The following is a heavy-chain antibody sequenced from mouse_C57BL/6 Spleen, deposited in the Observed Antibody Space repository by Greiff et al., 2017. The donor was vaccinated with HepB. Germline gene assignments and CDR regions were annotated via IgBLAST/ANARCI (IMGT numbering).Heavy chain of an antibody. Sequence: EVKLMESEGGLVQPGSSMKLSCTASGFTFSDYYMAWVRQVPETGLEWVANITYDGSSTYYLDSLKSHVIISRDNAKNILYLQMSRLKSEDTATYYCARTDGISWYFDDWGTGTTVTVSS. V-gene: IGHV5-16*01. CDR3: ARTDGISWYFDD. J-gene: IGHJ1*03. CDR2: ITYDGSST. CDR1: GFTFSDYY. D-gene: IGHD1-1*01.